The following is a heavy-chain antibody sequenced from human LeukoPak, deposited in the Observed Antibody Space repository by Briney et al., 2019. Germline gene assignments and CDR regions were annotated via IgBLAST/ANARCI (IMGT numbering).Heavy chain of an antibody. CDR1: GGSISSGGYS. D-gene: IGHD3-9*01. CDR2: INHSGST. V-gene: IGHV4-30-2*01. Sequence: SQTLSLTCAVSGGSISSGGYSWSWIRQPPGKGLEWIGEINHSGSTNYNPSLKSRVTISVDTSKNQFSLKLSSVTAADTAVYYCARWNAYYDILTGYYFDYWGQGTLVTVSS. J-gene: IGHJ4*02. CDR3: ARWNAYYDILTGYYFDY.